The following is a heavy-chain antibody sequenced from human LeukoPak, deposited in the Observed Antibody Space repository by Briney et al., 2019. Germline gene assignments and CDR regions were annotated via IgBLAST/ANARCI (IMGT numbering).Heavy chain of an antibody. CDR3: ARNDWSPTRGYFDY. V-gene: IGHV4-61*02. CDR2: IYTSGGT. J-gene: IGHJ4*02. Sequence: SQTLSLTCTVSGGSISSGSYYWSWIRQPAGKGLEWIGRIYTSGGTNYNPSLKSRVTISVDTSKNQFSLKLSSVTAADTAVYYCARNDWSPTRGYFDYWGQGTLVTVSS. CDR1: GGSISSGSYY. D-gene: IGHD1-1*01.